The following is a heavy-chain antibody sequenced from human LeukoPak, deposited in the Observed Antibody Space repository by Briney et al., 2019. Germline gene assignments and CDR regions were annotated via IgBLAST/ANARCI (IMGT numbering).Heavy chain of an antibody. J-gene: IGHJ4*02. CDR3: ARDHGRYPEDY. Sequence: ASVKVSCKASGYTFTSYYMHWVRQAPGQGLEWMGIINPSGGSTSYAQKFQGRVTMTRDMSTSTVYMELRSLRSDDTAVYYCARDHGRYPEDYWGQGTLVTVSS. D-gene: IGHD1-14*01. CDR2: INPSGGST. V-gene: IGHV1-46*01. CDR1: GYTFTSYY.